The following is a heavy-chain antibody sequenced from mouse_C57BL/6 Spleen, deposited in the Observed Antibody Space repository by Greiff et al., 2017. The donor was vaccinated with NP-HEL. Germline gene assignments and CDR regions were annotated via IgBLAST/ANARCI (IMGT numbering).Heavy chain of an antibody. CDR2: IYPGDGDT. V-gene: IGHV1-82*01. J-gene: IGHJ1*03. CDR3: ARLPVEYYGSSYHWYFDV. CDR1: GYAFSSSW. D-gene: IGHD1-1*01. Sequence: VQLQESGPELVKPGASVKISCKASGYAFSSSWMNWVKQRPGKGLEWIGRIYPGDGDTNYNGKFKGKATLTADKSSSTAYMQLSSLTSEESAVYFCARLPVEYYGSSYHWYFDVWGTGTTVTVSS.